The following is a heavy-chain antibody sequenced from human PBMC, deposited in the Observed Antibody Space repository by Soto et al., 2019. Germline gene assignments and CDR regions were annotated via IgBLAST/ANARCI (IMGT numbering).Heavy chain of an antibody. CDR3: AKARKPQSSGWYVQGFDY. Sequence: EVQLLESGGGLVQPGGSLRLPCAASGFTFSSYAMSWVRQAPGKGLEWVSAISGSGGSTYYADSVKGRFTISRDNSKNTLYLQMNSLRAEDTAVYYCAKARKPQSSGWYVQGFDYWGQGTLVTVSS. CDR2: ISGSGGST. D-gene: IGHD6-19*01. J-gene: IGHJ4*02. CDR1: GFTFSSYA. V-gene: IGHV3-23*01.